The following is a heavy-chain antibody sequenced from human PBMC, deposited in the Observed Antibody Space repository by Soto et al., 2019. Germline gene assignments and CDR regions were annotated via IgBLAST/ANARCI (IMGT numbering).Heavy chain of an antibody. CDR2: IDSGGTTI. J-gene: IGHJ4*02. CDR3: ARRTSGWYSDY. Sequence: EVQLVESGGGLVQPGGSLRLSCAASGFTFSSYSMIWVRQPPGKGLECISYIDSGGTTIYQTDSVKGRFTISRDNAKNSLYLHMNSLRGEDTAVYYCARRTSGWYSDYWGLGTLVTVSS. V-gene: IGHV3-48*01. CDR1: GFTFSSYS. D-gene: IGHD6-19*01.